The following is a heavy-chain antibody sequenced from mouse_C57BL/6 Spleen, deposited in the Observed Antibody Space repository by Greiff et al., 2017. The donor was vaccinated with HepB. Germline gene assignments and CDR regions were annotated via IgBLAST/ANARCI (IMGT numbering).Heavy chain of an antibody. CDR1: GYTFTSYW. V-gene: IGHV1-7*01. J-gene: IGHJ2*01. Sequence: VQLQQSGAELAKPGASVKLSCKASGYTFTSYWMHWVKQRPGQGLEWIGYINPSSGYTKYNQKFKDKATLTADKSSSTAYMQLSSLTYEDSAVYDCARLDSSGYVYFDYWGQGTTLTVSS. D-gene: IGHD3-2*02. CDR2: INPSSGYT. CDR3: ARLDSSGYVYFDY.